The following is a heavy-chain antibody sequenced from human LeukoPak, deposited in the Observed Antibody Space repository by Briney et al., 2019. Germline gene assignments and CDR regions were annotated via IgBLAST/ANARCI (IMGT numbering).Heavy chain of an antibody. CDR3: ARKTCTSTSCLHP. D-gene: IGHD2-2*01. J-gene: IGHJ5*02. Sequence: ASGKVSCKVSGYTFTSFYVDWVRQPAGQVLEWMGWMNPNTGKTGYAQRFQGRATMNRHTSIDTAYMEVSSLGSEDTAVYYCARKTCTSTSCLHPWGQGTLVTVSS. CDR1: GYTFTSFY. V-gene: IGHV1-8*01. CDR2: MNPNTGKT.